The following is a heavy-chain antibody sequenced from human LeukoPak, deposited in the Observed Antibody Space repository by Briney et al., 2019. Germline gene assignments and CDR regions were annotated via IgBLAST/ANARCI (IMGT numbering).Heavy chain of an antibody. CDR2: IWYDGSNK. D-gene: IGHD4-17*01. J-gene: IGHJ1*01. V-gene: IGHV3-33*01. Sequence: GGSLRLSCAASGFTFSSYGMHWVRQAPGKGLEWVGVIWYDGSNKYYADSVKGRFTISRDNSKNTLYLQMNSLRAEDTAVYYCARDTSSVTTGAGGFQHWGQGTLVTVSS. CDR1: GFTFSSYG. CDR3: ARDTSSVTTGAGGFQH.